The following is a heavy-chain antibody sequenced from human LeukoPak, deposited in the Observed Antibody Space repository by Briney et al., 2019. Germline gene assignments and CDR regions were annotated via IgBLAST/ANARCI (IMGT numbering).Heavy chain of an antibody. CDR3: ARGKEMTRISGYYSFDY. V-gene: IGHV4-4*07. J-gene: IGHJ4*02. CDR1: TGSIDTYF. Sequence: KPSETLSLTCTVSTGSIDTYFWTWVRQPAGKGLEWIGRISDSGRAYYNPSLESRVTISLDTSNNQFSLKVTSVTAADTAVYYCARGKEMTRISGYYSFDYWGQGTLVSVSS. CDR2: ISDSGRA. D-gene: IGHD5-24*01.